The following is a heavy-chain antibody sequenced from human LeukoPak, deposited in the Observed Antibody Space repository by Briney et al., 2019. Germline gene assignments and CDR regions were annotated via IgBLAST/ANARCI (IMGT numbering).Heavy chain of an antibody. CDR3: AKDLGGNSVSFQH. CDR1: GFTFSSYG. CDR2: ISYDGSNK. J-gene: IGHJ1*01. V-gene: IGHV3-30*18. D-gene: IGHD4-23*01. Sequence: PGRSLRLSCVASGFTFSSYGMHWVRQAPGKGLEWVAVISYDGSNKYYADSVKGRFTISRDNSKNTLYLQMNSLRAEDTAVYYCAKDLGGNSVSFQHWGQGTLVTVSS.